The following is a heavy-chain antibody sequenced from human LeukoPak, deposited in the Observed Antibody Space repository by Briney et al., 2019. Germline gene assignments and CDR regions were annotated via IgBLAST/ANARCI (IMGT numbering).Heavy chain of an antibody. D-gene: IGHD3-10*01. J-gene: IGHJ3*02. V-gene: IGHV3-7*01. Sequence: PGGSLKLSCAASGFTFSNYAMSWVRQAPGKGLEWVANINQDGGTKYYRDFAKGRFTISRDNAQNSLYLQIKSLRAEDTAVYYCAREKGTLIRAMAFEMWGQGTMVTVSS. CDR3: AREKGTLIRAMAFEM. CDR2: INQDGGTK. CDR1: GFTFSNYA.